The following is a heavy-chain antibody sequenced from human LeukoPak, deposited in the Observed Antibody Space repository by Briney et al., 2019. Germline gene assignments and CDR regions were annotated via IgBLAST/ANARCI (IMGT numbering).Heavy chain of an antibody. V-gene: IGHV3-66*03. Sequence: GGSLRLSCTVSGFTVSSNSMSWVRQAPGKGLEWVSFIYSYNTHYSDSVKGRFTISRDNSKNTLYLQMNSLRGEDTAVYYCAKDARRVRDIGVVFGRGRGYMDVWGKGTTATISS. CDR2: IYSYNT. CDR3: AKDARRVRDIGVVFGRGRGYMDV. D-gene: IGHD2-15*01. J-gene: IGHJ6*03. CDR1: GFTVSSNS.